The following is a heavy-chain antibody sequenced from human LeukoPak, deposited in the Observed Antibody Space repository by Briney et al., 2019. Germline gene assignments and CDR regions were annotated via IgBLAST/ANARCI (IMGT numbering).Heavy chain of an antibody. CDR2: IGTAGDT. Sequence: GGSLRLSCAASGFTFSSYDMHWVRQATGKGLEWVSAIGTAGDTYYPGSVKGRFTISRENAKNSLYLQMNSLRAGDTAVYYCARGLRGVDFWRDPTTGWFDPWGQGTLVTVSS. CDR3: ARGLRGVDFWRDPTTGWFDP. J-gene: IGHJ5*02. D-gene: IGHD3-3*01. V-gene: IGHV3-13*01. CDR1: GFTFSSYD.